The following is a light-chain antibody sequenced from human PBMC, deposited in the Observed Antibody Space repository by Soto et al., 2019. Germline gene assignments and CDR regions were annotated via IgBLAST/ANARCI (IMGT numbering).Light chain of an antibody. CDR2: DAS. Sequence: EIVLTQSPATLSLSPGERATLSCRASQSVSSYLAWYQQKPGQAPRLLIYDASNRATGIPARFSGSGSGTDFTLTISSLEPEAFAVYYCQQRSNWPTFGQGTRLEMK. CDR3: QQRSNWPT. V-gene: IGKV3-11*01. J-gene: IGKJ5*01. CDR1: QSVSSY.